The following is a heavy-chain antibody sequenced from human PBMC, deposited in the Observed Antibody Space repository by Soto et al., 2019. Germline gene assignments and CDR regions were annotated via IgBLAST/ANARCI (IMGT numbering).Heavy chain of an antibody. Sequence: EVQLLESGGGLVQPGGSLRLSCAASGFTFSSYAMSWVRQAPGKGLEWVSGISGSGVSTYYADSVKGRFNISRDNSKNTLYRQLNSLRAEDTAVYYCAKGAWYYDIWTCYGYFEYWGQGTLVTVSS. V-gene: IGHV3-23*01. D-gene: IGHD3-9*01. J-gene: IGHJ4*02. CDR2: ISGSGVST. CDR3: AKGAWYYDIWTCYGYFEY. CDR1: GFTFSSYA.